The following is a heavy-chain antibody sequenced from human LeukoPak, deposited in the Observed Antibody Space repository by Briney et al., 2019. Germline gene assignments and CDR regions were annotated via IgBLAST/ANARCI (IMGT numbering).Heavy chain of an antibody. D-gene: IGHD2-15*01. CDR2: TYIGGNT. Sequence: PGPSLRLSWAAAGLSVSSTHMSCVRHAPGNGLEWVSLTYIGGNTYYAESVKGRFSISRDSSKNTLYVQMSSLRVEDTAVYYCAREDCSGGSCYGRTNWLDPWGQGTLVTVSS. V-gene: IGHV3-66*01. CDR1: GLSVSSTH. CDR3: AREDCSGGSCYGRTNWLDP. J-gene: IGHJ5*02.